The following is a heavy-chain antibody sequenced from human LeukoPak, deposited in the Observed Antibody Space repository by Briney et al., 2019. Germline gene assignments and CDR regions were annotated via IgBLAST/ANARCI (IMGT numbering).Heavy chain of an antibody. CDR1: GGSISSSSYY. Sequence: PPETLSLTCTVSGGSISSSSYYWGWIRQPPGKGLEWIGSIYYSGSTYYNPSLKSRVTVSVDTSKNQFSLKLSSVTAADTAVYYCARSVRDSSGYYVDYWGQGTLVTVSS. CDR2: IYYSGST. J-gene: IGHJ4*02. CDR3: ARSVRDSSGYYVDY. D-gene: IGHD3-22*01. V-gene: IGHV4-39*07.